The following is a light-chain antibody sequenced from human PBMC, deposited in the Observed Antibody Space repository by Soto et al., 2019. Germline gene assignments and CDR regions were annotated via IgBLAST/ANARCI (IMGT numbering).Light chain of an antibody. Sequence: EILMTQSPSTLSVSPGERATVSCRASQSVSSNLAWYQQKPGQAPRLLIYGASTRATGIPARFSGSGSGTEFTLTISSLQNEDFAVHYCQQYNNWHPLTFGQGTKVDIK. CDR2: GAS. CDR1: QSVSSN. V-gene: IGKV3-15*01. CDR3: QQYNNWHPLT. J-gene: IGKJ1*01.